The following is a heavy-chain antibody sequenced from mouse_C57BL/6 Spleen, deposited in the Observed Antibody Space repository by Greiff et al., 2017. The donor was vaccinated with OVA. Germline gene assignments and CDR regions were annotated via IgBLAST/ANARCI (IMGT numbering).Heavy chain of an antibody. D-gene: IGHD1-1*01. Sequence: EVKLVESGGGLVKPGGSLKLSCAASGFTFSDYGMHWVRQAPEKGLEWVAYISSGSSTIYYADTVKGRFTISRDNAKNTLFLQMTSLRSEDTAMYYCARRVYYYGSSYEDAMDYWGQGTSVTVSS. CDR1: GFTFSDYG. J-gene: IGHJ4*01. V-gene: IGHV5-17*01. CDR3: ARRVYYYGSSYEDAMDY. CDR2: ISSGSSTI.